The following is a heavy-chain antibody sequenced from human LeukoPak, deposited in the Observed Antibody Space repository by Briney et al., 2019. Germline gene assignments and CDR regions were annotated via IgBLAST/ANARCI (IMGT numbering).Heavy chain of an antibody. CDR1: GFTFSSYS. D-gene: IGHD6-19*01. Sequence: GSLRLSCAASGFTFSSYSMNWVRQAPGKGLEWVSYISSSSSYTYYADSVKGRFTISRDNAKNSLYLQMNSLRAEDTAVYYCARDWGSGWSAGMDVWGQGTTVTVSS. V-gene: IGHV3-21*05. CDR3: ARDWGSGWSAGMDV. CDR2: ISSSSSYT. J-gene: IGHJ6*02.